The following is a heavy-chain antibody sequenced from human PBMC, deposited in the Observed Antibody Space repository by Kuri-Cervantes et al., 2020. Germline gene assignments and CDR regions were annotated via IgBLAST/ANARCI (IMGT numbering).Heavy chain of an antibody. CDR3: AKDRRTSWRGGEIDF. CDR2: INTEWSTT. CDR1: GVAFSRCW. V-gene: IGHV3-74*01. D-gene: IGHD2-21*01. Sequence: GGSLRLSCAASGVAFSRCWMRWVRKAPGKGLVWVSRINTEWSTTTYADAVKGRFTISRDNAKNTLYLQMNSLRADDTDVYYCAKDRRTSWRGGEIDFWGQGTLVTVSS. J-gene: IGHJ4*02.